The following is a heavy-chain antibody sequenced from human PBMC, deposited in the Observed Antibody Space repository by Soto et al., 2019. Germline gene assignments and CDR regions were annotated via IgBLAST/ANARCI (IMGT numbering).Heavy chain of an antibody. V-gene: IGHV1-2*02. CDR1: ADTFISHY. Sequence: ASVKVSCKTSADTFISHYIYLMRHSPGKGVDWIGWTNPNNGSTKYAQKFRGRVTMTRDTSITTVYVELSSLKSDDTAVYLCARDVNTYFGQGSLHRYFDYWGKATLVTISS. D-gene: IGHD3-10*01. CDR2: TNPNNGST. J-gene: IGHJ4*02. CDR3: ARDVNTYFGQGSLHRYFDY.